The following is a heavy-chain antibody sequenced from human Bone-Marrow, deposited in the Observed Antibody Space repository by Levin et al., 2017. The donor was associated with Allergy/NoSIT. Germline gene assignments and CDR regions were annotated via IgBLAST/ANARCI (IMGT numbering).Heavy chain of an antibody. V-gene: IGHV3-11*01. Sequence: GGSLRLSCTAPGFTFSDYYMNWIRQAPGKGLEWVSYISSTGNTINYADSVKGRFTISRDNAKNSLYLQMNSLRVDDTAVYYCARGTTATSLPYYYGMDVWGQGTTVTVS. D-gene: IGHD1-1*01. CDR3: ARGTTATSLPYYYGMDV. CDR2: ISSTGNTI. J-gene: IGHJ6*02. CDR1: GFTFSDYY.